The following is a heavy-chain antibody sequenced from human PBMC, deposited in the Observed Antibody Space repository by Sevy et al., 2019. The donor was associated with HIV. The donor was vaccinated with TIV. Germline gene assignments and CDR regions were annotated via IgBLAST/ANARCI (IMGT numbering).Heavy chain of an antibody. CDR1: GGSFSGYY. V-gene: IGHV4-34*01. CDR2: INHSGST. J-gene: IGHJ5*02. Sequence: SETLSLTCAVYGGSFSGYYWNWIRQPPGKGLEWIGEINHSGSTHYNPSLKSRITISVDTSKNQFSLRLNSVTAADTAVYYCARAPPVVVVPGAPSWFDPWGQGTLVTVSP. D-gene: IGHD2-2*01. CDR3: ARAPPVVVVPGAPSWFDP.